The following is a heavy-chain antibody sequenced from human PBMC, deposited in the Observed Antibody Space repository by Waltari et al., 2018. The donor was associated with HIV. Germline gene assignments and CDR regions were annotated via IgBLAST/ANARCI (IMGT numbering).Heavy chain of an antibody. Sequence: QVQLQESGPGLVKPSQTLSLTCTVSGGSISSGSYYWSWIRQPAGKGLEWIGRIYTSGSTNYNPPLKIRVTISVDTAKNQFSLKLSSVTAADTAVYYCARANYYDSSGYYPGWNYFDYWGQGTLVTVSS. D-gene: IGHD3-22*01. J-gene: IGHJ4*02. V-gene: IGHV4-61*02. CDR1: GGSISSGSYY. CDR2: IYTSGST. CDR3: ARANYYDSSGYYPGWNYFDY.